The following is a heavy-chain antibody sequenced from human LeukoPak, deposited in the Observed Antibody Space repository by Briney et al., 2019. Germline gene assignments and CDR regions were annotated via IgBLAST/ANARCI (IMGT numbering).Heavy chain of an antibody. CDR3: ARGGVRFLEYDY. CDR2: IYYSGGT. D-gene: IGHD3-3*01. Sequence: SETLSLTCTVSGGSISSYYWSWIRQPPGKGLEWIGYIYYSGGTNYNPSLKSRVTISVDTSKNQFSLKPSSVTAADTAVYYCARGGVRFLEYDYWGQGTLVTVSS. J-gene: IGHJ4*02. CDR1: GGSISSYY. V-gene: IGHV4-59*01.